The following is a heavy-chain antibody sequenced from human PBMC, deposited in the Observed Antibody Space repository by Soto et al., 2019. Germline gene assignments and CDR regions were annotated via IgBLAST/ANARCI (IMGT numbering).Heavy chain of an antibody. CDR1: GGTFSSYA. D-gene: IGHD6-19*01. V-gene: IGHV1-69*13. CDR3: AGRIALAGYYYFDY. J-gene: IGHJ4*02. Sequence: SVKVSCKASGGTFSSYAISWVRQAPGQGLEWMGGIIPIFGTANYAQKFQGRVTITADESTSTAYMELSSLRSEDTAVYYCAGRIALAGYYYFDYWGQGTLVTVSS. CDR2: IIPIFGTA.